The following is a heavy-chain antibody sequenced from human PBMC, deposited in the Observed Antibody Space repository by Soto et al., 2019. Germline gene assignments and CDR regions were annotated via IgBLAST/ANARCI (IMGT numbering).Heavy chain of an antibody. CDR1: GFTFTNAW. CDR3: TTGGIVGASFYEPTLNQGY. Sequence: EVQLVESGGGLVKPGGSLRLSCAASGFTFTNAWMSWVRQAPGKGLEWVGRIKSKTDGGTTDYAAPVKGRFTISRDDSKNTLYLQMNSLKSEDTAVYYCTTGGIVGASFYEPTLNQGYWGQGTLVTVSS. D-gene: IGHD1-26*01. V-gene: IGHV3-15*01. CDR2: IKSKTDGGTT. J-gene: IGHJ4*02.